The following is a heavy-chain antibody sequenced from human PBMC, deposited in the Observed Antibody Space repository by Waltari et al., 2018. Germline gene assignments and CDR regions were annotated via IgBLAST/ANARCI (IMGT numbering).Heavy chain of an antibody. Sequence: VQLVESGGGVVQPGRSLRLSCAASGFTFSTYAMTWVRQAPGKGLEWVAVIWYDGSNKYYADSVKGRFTISRDNSKNTLYLQMNSLRAEDTAVYYCARAPRYYYDSSGYVYWGQGTLVTVSS. V-gene: IGHV3-33*08. CDR1: GFTFSTYA. CDR2: IWYDGSNK. J-gene: IGHJ4*02. D-gene: IGHD3-22*01. CDR3: ARAPRYYYDSSGYVY.